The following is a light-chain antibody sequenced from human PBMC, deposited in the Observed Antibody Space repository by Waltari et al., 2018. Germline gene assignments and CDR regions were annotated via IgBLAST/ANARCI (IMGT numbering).Light chain of an antibody. CDR2: EVK. J-gene: IGLJ3*02. V-gene: IGLV2-14*01. Sequence: WYQHLPGKAPKLLIYEVKKRPSGVSNRFSGSKSGNTASLAISGLQAEDEADYYCSSYTSSSTWVFGGGTKLTVL. CDR3: SSYTSSSTWV.